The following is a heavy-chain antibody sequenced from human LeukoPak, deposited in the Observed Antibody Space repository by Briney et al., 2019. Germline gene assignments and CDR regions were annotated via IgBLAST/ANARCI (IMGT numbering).Heavy chain of an antibody. CDR3: ARDSGRYGYYMDV. J-gene: IGHJ6*04. D-gene: IGHD1-26*01. CDR1: GFTFSSYG. Sequence: GGSLRLSCAASGFTFSSYGMHWVRQAPGKGLEWVAVISYDGSNKYYADSVTGRFTISRDNAKNSVYLQMNSLRVEDTAVYYCARDSGRYGYYMDVWGKGTTVTVSS. CDR2: ISYDGSNK. V-gene: IGHV3-30*03.